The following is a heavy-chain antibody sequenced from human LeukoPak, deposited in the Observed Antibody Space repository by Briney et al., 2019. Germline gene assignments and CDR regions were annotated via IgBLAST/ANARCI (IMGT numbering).Heavy chain of an antibody. V-gene: IGHV1-46*01. J-gene: IGHJ3*02. CDR2: INPSGGSA. Sequence: GASVKVSCKASGYTFTRYYMHWVRQAPGQGLEWMGIINPSGGSASYAQKFQGRLTMTRDTSTSAVYLELSSLRSEDSAVYYCARADDAFDIWGQGTMVTVSS. CDR1: GYTFTRYY. CDR3: ARADDAFDI.